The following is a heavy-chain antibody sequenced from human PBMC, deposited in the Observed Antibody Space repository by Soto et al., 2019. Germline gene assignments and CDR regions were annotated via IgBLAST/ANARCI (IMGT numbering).Heavy chain of an antibody. CDR3: ARGGSSYYYGSGSYSDYYYYGMDV. Sequence: ASVKVSCKASGYTFTGYYMHWVRQAPGQGLEWMGWINPNSGGTNYAQKFQGWVTMTRDTSISTAYMELSRLRSDDTAVYYCARGGSSYYYGSGSYSDYYYYGMDVWGQGTTVTVSS. CDR2: INPNSGGT. J-gene: IGHJ6*02. CDR1: GYTFTGYY. V-gene: IGHV1-2*04. D-gene: IGHD3-10*01.